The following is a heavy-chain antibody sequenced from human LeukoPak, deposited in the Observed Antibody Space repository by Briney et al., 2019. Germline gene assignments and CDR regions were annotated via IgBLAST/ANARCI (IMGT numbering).Heavy chain of an antibody. CDR2: IYHSGST. J-gene: IGHJ3*02. D-gene: IGHD2-15*01. V-gene: IGHV4-4*02. CDR1: GGSISSSNW. CDR3: AKDRSYSHPRAFDI. Sequence: PSETLSLTCAVSGGSISSSNWWSWVRQPPGKGLEWIGEIYHSGSTNYNPSLKSRVTISVDKSKNQFSLKLSSVTAADTAVYYCAKDRSYSHPRAFDIWGQGTMVTVSS.